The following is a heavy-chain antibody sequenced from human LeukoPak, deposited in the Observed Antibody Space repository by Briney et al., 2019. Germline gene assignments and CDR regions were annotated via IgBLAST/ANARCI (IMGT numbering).Heavy chain of an antibody. J-gene: IGHJ4*02. V-gene: IGHV3-21*01. CDR2: ISGSSTYS. CDR1: EFTFSAYS. D-gene: IGHD3-16*01. Sequence: GGSLRLSCAASEFTFSAYSMNWLRQAPGKGLAWVSSISGSSTYSYYADSVRGRFTISRDNARNSLYLQMNSLRAEDTAVYYCARGWSYGFDSWGQGTLVTVSS. CDR3: ARGWSYGFDS.